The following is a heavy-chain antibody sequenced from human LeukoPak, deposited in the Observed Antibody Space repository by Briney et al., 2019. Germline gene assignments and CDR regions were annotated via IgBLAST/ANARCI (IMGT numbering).Heavy chain of an antibody. V-gene: IGHV4-61*02. CDR1: GASISSGSYY. Sequence: SETLSLTCTVSGASISSGSYYWSWIRQPAGKGLEWIGRIYTSGRTNYNPSLKSRVTISVDTSKNQFSLKLSSVTAADTAVYYCARLRITMVRGVITDFYYYYSMDVWGKGTTVTISS. CDR3: ARLRITMVRGVITDFYYYYSMDV. J-gene: IGHJ6*03. D-gene: IGHD3-10*01. CDR2: IYTSGRT.